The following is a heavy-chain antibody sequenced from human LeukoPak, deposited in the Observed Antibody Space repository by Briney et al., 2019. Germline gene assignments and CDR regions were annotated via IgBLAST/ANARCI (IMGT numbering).Heavy chain of an antibody. V-gene: IGHV4-34*01. Sequence: SETLPLTCAVYGGSFSGYYWSWLRQPPGKGLEWIGEINHSGSTNYHPSLKSRVTISLDTSRNQFSLKLSSVTTADTAVYYCVRGSGLGSYFDGPWGQGTLVTVSS. CDR1: GGSFSGYY. CDR3: VRGSGLGSYFDGP. CDR2: INHSGST. J-gene: IGHJ5*02. D-gene: IGHD3-10*01.